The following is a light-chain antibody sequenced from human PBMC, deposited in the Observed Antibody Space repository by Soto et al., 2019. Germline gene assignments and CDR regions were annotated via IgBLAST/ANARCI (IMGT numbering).Light chain of an antibody. V-gene: IGKV3D-15*01. CDR3: QQYNNWPPIT. CDR2: GAS. J-gene: IGKJ5*01. Sequence: EIVMTQSPATLSVSPGERAALSCVASQSVSSNLAWYQQRPGQAPRVVIYGASTRATGIPARFSGSGSGTEFTLTISSLQSEDFAVYYCQQYNNWPPITFGQGTRLEIK. CDR1: QSVSSN.